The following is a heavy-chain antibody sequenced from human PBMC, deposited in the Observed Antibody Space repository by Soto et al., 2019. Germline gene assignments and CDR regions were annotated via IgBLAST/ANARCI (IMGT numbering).Heavy chain of an antibody. CDR1: GASVSRYY. D-gene: IGHD2-8*01. Sequence: QVQLQESGPGLVKPSETLSLTCTVSGASVSRYYVAWIRQSPGKGLEWIGFLYSSGSTNYNSSLTSRVTISVDTSKTQFSLRLSSVTAADTAVYYCVRRVSAYYDFWGQGTRVTVSS. J-gene: IGHJ4*02. CDR3: VRRVSAYYDF. V-gene: IGHV4-59*02. CDR2: LYSSGST.